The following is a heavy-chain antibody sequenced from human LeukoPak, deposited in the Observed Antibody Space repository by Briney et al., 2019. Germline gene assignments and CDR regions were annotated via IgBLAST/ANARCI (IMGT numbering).Heavy chain of an antibody. J-gene: IGHJ6*03. Sequence: GGSLRLSCAASGFTFSSFNMNWVRQTPGKGLEWVSSISSRQNDIQYADSLEGRFTISRDNAKNSLYLQMNSLRAEDTAVYYCARFSGPGMQHYYYYMDVWGTGTTVTVSS. CDR3: ARFSGPGMQHYYYYMDV. D-gene: IGHD3-10*01. CDR1: GFTFSSFN. CDR2: ISSRQNDI. V-gene: IGHV3-21*01.